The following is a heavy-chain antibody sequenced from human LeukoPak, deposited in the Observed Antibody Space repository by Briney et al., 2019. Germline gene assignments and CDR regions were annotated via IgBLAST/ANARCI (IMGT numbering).Heavy chain of an antibody. Sequence: SETLSLTCTVSGGSISGYYWSWFRQPPGKGLEWFGWIHSRGDTEDNPSLKSRVTMSLDTSKNQISLKLYSVTAADTAVYYCVREGYDSSGYYLDSWGQGTLVTVSS. J-gene: IGHJ4*02. CDR1: GGSISGYY. CDR2: IHSRGDT. D-gene: IGHD3-22*01. CDR3: VREGYDSSGYYLDS. V-gene: IGHV4-59*01.